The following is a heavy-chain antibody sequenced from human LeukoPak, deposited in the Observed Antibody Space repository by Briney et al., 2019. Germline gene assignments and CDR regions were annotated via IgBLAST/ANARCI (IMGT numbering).Heavy chain of an antibody. CDR2: IWYDGSDE. CDR3: ARVFWAGTAIDY. V-gene: IGHV3-33*01. D-gene: IGHD3/OR15-3a*01. J-gene: IGHJ4*02. CDR1: KFIFSDYG. Sequence: GGSLRLSCAASKFIFSDYGMHWVRQAPGKGLEWVAFIWYDGSDEYYADSVKGRFTISRDNAKNSLFLQMNSLRAEDAAVYYCARVFWAGTAIDYWGQGTLVTVSS.